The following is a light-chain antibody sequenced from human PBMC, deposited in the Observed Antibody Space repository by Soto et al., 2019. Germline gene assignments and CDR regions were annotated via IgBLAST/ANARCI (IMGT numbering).Light chain of an antibody. CDR3: LQYGTSPPT. CDR2: GAS. Sequence: EIVLTQSPGTLSLSPGERATLSCRASQSDSRNSLAWYQQQPGQAPRLLIYGASSRATDIPDRFSGSGSGTDFTLIVSRLEREDFAVYFCLQYGTSPPTFGPGTKVDIK. CDR1: QSDSRNS. J-gene: IGKJ3*01. V-gene: IGKV3-20*01.